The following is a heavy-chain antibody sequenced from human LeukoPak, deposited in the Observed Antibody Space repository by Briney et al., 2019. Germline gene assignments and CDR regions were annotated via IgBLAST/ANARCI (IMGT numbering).Heavy chain of an antibody. J-gene: IGHJ6*02. V-gene: IGHV1-2*02. D-gene: IGHD3-22*01. CDR2: INPNSGGT. CDR1: GYTFTDYF. CDR3: AREYYYDSSGYSVDYYYYGMDV. Sequence: ASVKVSCKTSGYTFTDYFVHWVRQAPGQGLEWMGWINPNSGGTEYAQKFLGRVTMTRDTSISTTYMELSRLRSDDTAVYFCAREYYYDSSGYSVDYYYYGMDVWGQGTTVTVSS.